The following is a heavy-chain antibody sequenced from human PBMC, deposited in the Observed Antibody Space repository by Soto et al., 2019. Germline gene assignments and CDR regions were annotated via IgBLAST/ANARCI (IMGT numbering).Heavy chain of an antibody. D-gene: IGHD2-15*01. CDR1: GGTFSSYA. CDR3: ASDDFLSCSGGSCYSRNYYYGMDV. V-gene: IGHV1-69*01. Sequence: QVQLVQSGAEVKKPGSSVKVSCKASGGTFSSYAISWVRQAPGQGLEWMGGIIPIFGTANYAQKFQGRVTITADESTSTAYMELSSLRSEDTAVYYCASDDFLSCSGGSCYSRNYYYGMDVWGQGTTVTVSS. CDR2: IIPIFGTA. J-gene: IGHJ6*02.